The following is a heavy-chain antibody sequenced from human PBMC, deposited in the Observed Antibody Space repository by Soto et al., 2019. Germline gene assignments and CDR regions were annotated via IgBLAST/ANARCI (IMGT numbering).Heavy chain of an antibody. J-gene: IGHJ4*02. D-gene: IGHD6-25*01. CDR1: GGSISTSYF. Sequence: QLQLQESGPGLVKPSETLSLTCTVSGGSISTSYFWGWIRQPPGKGLEWIGSIYYSGSTYYNPSPKSRVTISVDTSKNQSSLKLSSVTAADTAVYYCATLPATTILTDYWGQGTLVTVSS. CDR3: ATLPATTILTDY. CDR2: IYYSGST. V-gene: IGHV4-39*01.